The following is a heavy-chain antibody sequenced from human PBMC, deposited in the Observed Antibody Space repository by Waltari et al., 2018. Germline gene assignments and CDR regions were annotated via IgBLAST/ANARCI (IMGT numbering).Heavy chain of an antibody. D-gene: IGHD3-22*01. CDR1: GFTFSSYW. J-gene: IGHJ3*02. CDR3: AKSSGYYSTDAFDI. Sequence: EVQLVESGGGLVQPGGSLRLSCAASGFTFSSYWMHWVRQAPGKGLVWVSRMNSDGSSTAYADSVKGRFTISRDTAKNTLYLQMNSLRVDDTAVYYCAKSSGYYSTDAFDIWGQGTMVTVSS. CDR2: MNSDGSST. V-gene: IGHV3-74*01.